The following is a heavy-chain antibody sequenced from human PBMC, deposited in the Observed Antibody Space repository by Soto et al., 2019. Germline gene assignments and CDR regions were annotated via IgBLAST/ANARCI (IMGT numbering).Heavy chain of an antibody. V-gene: IGHV4-39*01. D-gene: IGHD3-9*01. Sequence: SETLSLTCTVSGGSISSSSYYWGWVRQPPGKGLEWIGSIYYSGSTYYNPSLKSRVTISVDTSKNQFSLKLSSVTAADTAVYYCGSIPYDYDILTGYLARAAFDIWGQGTMVTVSS. J-gene: IGHJ3*02. CDR3: GSIPYDYDILTGYLARAAFDI. CDR1: GGSISSSSYY. CDR2: IYYSGST.